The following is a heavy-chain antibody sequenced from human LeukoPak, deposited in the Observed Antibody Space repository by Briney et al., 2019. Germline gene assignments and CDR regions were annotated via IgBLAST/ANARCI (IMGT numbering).Heavy chain of an antibody. CDR2: IRYDGSNK. V-gene: IGHV3-30*02. CDR1: GFTFSSYG. CDR3: AKFSNRGYTYYYYMDV. D-gene: IGHD5-12*01. J-gene: IGHJ6*03. Sequence: GGSLRLSCAASGFTFSSYGMHWVRQAPGRGLEWVAFIRYDGSNKYYADSVKGRFTISRDNSKNTLYLQMNSLGAEDTAVYYCAKFSNRGYTYYYYMDVWGKGTTVTVSS.